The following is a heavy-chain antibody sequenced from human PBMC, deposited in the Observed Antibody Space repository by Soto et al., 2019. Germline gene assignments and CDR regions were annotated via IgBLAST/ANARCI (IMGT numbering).Heavy chain of an antibody. V-gene: IGHV1-69*12. D-gene: IGHD2-2*01. CDR2: IIPIFGTA. Sequence: QVQLVQSGAEVKKPGSSVKVSCKASGGTFSSYAISWVRQAPGQGLEWMGGIIPIFGTANYAQKFQVRVTITADESTSTAYMELSSLRSEDTAVYYCARGGGIVLVPAALADGMDVWGQGTTVTVSS. CDR3: ARGGGIVLVPAALADGMDV. J-gene: IGHJ6*02. CDR1: GGTFSSYA.